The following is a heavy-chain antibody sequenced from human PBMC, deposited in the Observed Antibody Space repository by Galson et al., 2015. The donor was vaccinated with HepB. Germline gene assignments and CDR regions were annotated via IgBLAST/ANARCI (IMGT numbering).Heavy chain of an antibody. CDR3: AHRRGFGRTN. D-gene: IGHD3-10*01. J-gene: IGHJ4*02. Sequence: QSGAEVKKPGESLKISCKGSGYTFSNHWIGWVRQMPGKGLEWMGIIYPGDSHSKYSPSFQGLVTISADKPTSTAYLQWSSLKASDTAMYYCAHRRGFGRTNWGQGTLVTVSS. V-gene: IGHV5-51*01. CDR1: GYTFSNHW. CDR2: IYPGDSHS.